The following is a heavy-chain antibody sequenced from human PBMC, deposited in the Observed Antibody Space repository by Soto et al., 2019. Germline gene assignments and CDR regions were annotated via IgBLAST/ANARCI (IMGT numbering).Heavy chain of an antibody. CDR2: ISYDGSNK. CDR3: ARENSSGCTFDS. J-gene: IGHJ4*02. D-gene: IGHD6-19*01. CDR1: GFTFSSYA. V-gene: IGHV3-30-3*01. Sequence: QVQLVESGGGVVQPGRSLRLSCAASGFTFSSYAMHWVRQAPGKGLEWVAVISYDGSNKYYADSVKGRFTISRDNSKNTLYLQMNSLRAEDTAVYYCARENSSGCTFDSWGQGTLVTVSS.